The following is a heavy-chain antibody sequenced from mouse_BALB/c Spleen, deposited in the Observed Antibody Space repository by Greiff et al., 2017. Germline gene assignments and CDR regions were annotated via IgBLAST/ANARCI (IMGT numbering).Heavy chain of an antibody. D-gene: IGHD1-1*01. J-gene: IGHJ4*01. CDR1: GYTFSSYW. Sequence: VQLQQSGAELMKPGASVKISCKATGYTFSSYWIEWVKQRPGHGLEWIGEILPGSGSTNYNEKFKGKATFTADTSSNTAYMQLSSLTSEDSAVYYCARVTTVVEGAMDYWGQGTSVTVSS. CDR3: ARVTTVVEGAMDY. CDR2: ILPGSGST. V-gene: IGHV1-9*01.